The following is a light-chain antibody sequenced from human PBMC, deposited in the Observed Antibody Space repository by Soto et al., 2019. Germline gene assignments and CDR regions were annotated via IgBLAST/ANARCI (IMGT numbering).Light chain of an antibody. CDR3: QQSFSPPPIT. Sequence: DIQMTQSPSSLSASVGDTVTISCRASQTIRAYLNWYQHKPGQAPKLLIYSASVLQTGVPSRFSGSGSGTDFTLTISSLQREDFATSYCQQSFSPPPITFGTGTTVDV. V-gene: IGKV1-39*01. CDR1: QTIRAY. J-gene: IGKJ3*01. CDR2: SAS.